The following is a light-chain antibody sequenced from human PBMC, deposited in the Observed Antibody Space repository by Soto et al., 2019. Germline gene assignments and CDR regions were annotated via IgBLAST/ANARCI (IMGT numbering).Light chain of an antibody. CDR3: CSYAGSSTLI. J-gene: IGLJ2*01. CDR1: SSDLGSYKF. Sequence: QSALTQPASVSGSPGQSITISCTGTSSDLGSYKFVSWYQHHPGKAPKLMIYEGSKRPSGVSNRFSGSKSGNTASLTISGLQAEGEADYYCCSYAGSSTLIFGGGTKLTVL. V-gene: IGLV2-23*01. CDR2: EGS.